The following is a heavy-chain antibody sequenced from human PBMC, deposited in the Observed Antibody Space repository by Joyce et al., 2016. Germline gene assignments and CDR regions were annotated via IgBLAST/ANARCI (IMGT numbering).Heavy chain of an antibody. J-gene: IGHJ3*01. CDR2: ISFGGSNR. CDR3: AEYAIGVEDGFDV. D-gene: IGHD2-15*01. Sequence: QVQLVESGGGVVQPGRSLRLSCAASGFTFSNYGMHWVRQAPGKGLGWVAVISFGGSNRYYTDSVKGRFTISRDNSKHTLFLQMNSLRAEDAAMYYCAEYAIGVEDGFDVWGQGTMVTVSS. V-gene: IGHV3-30*18. CDR1: GFTFSNYG.